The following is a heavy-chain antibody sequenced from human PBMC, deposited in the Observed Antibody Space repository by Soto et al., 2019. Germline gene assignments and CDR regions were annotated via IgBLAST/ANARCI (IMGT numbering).Heavy chain of an antibody. CDR1: GDSVSSNSAA. Sequence: SQTLSLTCAISGDSVSSNSAAWNWIRQSPSRGLEWLGRTYYRSKWYNDYALSVKSRITINPDTSKNQFSLQLNSVTPEYTAVYYCASSLPKGGVTPDYLDYCPQGTLVPVSS. J-gene: IGHJ4*02. CDR3: ASSLPKGGVTPDYLDY. CDR2: TYYRSKWYN. V-gene: IGHV6-1*01. D-gene: IGHD2-21*02.